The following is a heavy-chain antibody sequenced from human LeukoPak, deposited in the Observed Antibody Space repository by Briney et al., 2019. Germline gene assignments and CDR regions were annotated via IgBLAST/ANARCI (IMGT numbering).Heavy chain of an antibody. V-gene: IGHV3-23*01. CDR3: ARDNSVVRGVITY. D-gene: IGHD3-10*01. J-gene: IGHJ4*02. CDR1: GFTFSSYA. CDR2: ISGSGGNT. Sequence: GGSLRLSCAASGFTFSSYAMSWVRQAPGKGLEWVSSISGSGGNTYYADSVKGRFTISRDNSKNSLYLQMNSLRAEDTAVYYCARDNSVVRGVITYWGQGTLVTVSS.